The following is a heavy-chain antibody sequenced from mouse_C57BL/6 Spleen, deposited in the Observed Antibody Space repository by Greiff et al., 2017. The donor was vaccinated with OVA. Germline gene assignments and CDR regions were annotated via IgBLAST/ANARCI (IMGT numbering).Heavy chain of an antibody. J-gene: IGHJ3*01. CDR2: IDPSDSYT. Sequence: QVQLQQPGAELVMPGASVKLSCKASGYTFTSYWMHWVKQRPGQGLEWIGEIDPSDSYTNYNQKFKGKSTLTVDKSSSTAYMQLSSLTSEYSAVYYCAGAYYSNSWFAYWGQGTLVTVSA. D-gene: IGHD2-5*01. CDR1: GYTFTSYW. V-gene: IGHV1-69*01. CDR3: AGAYYSNSWFAY.